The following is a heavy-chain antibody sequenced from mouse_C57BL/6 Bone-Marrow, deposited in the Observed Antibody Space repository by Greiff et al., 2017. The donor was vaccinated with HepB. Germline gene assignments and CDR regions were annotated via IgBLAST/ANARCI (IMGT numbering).Heavy chain of an antibody. CDR3: ARRKDYGSSYENYFDY. CDR2: INPYNGGT. V-gene: IGHV1-19*01. CDR1: GYTFTDYY. Sequence: VQLQQSGPVLVKPGASVKMSCKASGYTFTDYYMNWVKQSHGKSLEWIGVINPYNGGTSYNQKFKGKATLTVDKSSSTAYMELNSLTSEDSAVYYCARRKDYGSSYENYFDYWGQGTTLTVSS. J-gene: IGHJ2*01. D-gene: IGHD1-1*01.